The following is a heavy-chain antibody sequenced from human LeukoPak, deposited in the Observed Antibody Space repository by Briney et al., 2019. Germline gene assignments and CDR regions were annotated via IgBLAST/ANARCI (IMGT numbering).Heavy chain of an antibody. CDR2: INRSGST. CDR1: GGSFSGYY. J-gene: IGHJ6*03. CDR3: ARLLRTHMDV. V-gene: IGHV4-34*01. Sequence: PSETLSLTCAVYGGSFSGYYWSWIRQPPGKGLEWIGEINRSGSTNYNPSLKSRVTISIDTSKNQFSLKLSSVTAADTAVYYCARLLRTHMDVWGKGTTVTISS. D-gene: IGHD5-12*01.